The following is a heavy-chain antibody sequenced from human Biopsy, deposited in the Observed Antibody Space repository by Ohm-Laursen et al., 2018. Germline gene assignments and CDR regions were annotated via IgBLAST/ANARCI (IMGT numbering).Heavy chain of an antibody. J-gene: IGHJ6*03. V-gene: IGHV3-33*08. Sequence: SLRLSCAASGFSFSGYGMHWVRQAPGKGLAWVAVIWHDGTDKFYADSVKGRFTISRDNSKNTLYLHMTSLRAADTAVYYCARDRYYGSENYFSHYNMDVWGQGTTVTVSS. CDR2: IWHDGTDK. CDR1: GFSFSGYG. D-gene: IGHD3-10*01. CDR3: ARDRYYGSENYFSHYNMDV.